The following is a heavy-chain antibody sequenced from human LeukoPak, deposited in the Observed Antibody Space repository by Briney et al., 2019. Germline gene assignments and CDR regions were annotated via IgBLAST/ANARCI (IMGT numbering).Heavy chain of an antibody. CDR2: ISYSGTT. Sequence: SETLSLTCTVSSASINSSPYFWAWIRQSPGKGLEWIATISYSGTTYYNPSLKSRVTISADTSKNHFSLKLSSVTAADTAVYYCARVGGSGSYFVLDYYMDVWGKGTTVTISS. D-gene: IGHD3-10*01. J-gene: IGHJ6*03. CDR3: ARVGGSGSYFVLDYYMDV. V-gene: IGHV4-39*02. CDR1: SASINSSPYF.